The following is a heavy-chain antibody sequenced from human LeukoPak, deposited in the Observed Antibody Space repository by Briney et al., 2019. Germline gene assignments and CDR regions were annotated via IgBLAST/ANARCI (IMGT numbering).Heavy chain of an antibody. J-gene: IGHJ3*02. CDR2: ISGSGGST. CDR3: AKDPTYYDFWSRGAFDI. V-gene: IGHV3-23*01. Sequence: GGSLRLSCAASGFTFSSYAMSWVRQAPGKGLEWVSAISGSGGSTYYADSVKGRFTISRDNSKNTLYLQMNSLRAEDTAVYYCAKDPTYYDFWSRGAFDIWGQGTMVTVSS. CDR1: GFTFSSYA. D-gene: IGHD3-3*01.